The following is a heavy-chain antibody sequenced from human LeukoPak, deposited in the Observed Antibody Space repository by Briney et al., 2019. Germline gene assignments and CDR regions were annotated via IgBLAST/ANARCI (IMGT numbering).Heavy chain of an antibody. V-gene: IGHV1-2*02. D-gene: IGHD3-10*01. CDR2: INPNSGGT. J-gene: IGHJ4*02. CDR3: ARDRVRGVRGVTY. Sequence: ASVKVSCRASGYTFTGYYMHWVRQAPGQGLEWMGWINPNSGGTNYAQKFQGRVTMTWDTSISTAYRELSRLRSDDTAVYYCARDRVRGVRGVTYWGQGTLVTVSS. CDR1: GYTFTGYY.